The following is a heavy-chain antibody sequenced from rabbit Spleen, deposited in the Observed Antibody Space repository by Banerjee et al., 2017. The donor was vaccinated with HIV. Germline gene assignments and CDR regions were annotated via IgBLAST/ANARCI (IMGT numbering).Heavy chain of an antibody. V-gene: IGHV1S40*01. CDR2: INIVTGKS. J-gene: IGHJ4*01. D-gene: IGHD3-1*01. CDR1: GLDFSGDSY. Sequence: QSLEESGGDLVKPGASLTLTCKASGLDFSGDSYDSYMCWVRQAPGKGLEWIACINIVTGKSVYASWAKGRFTISKASSTTVTLQMTSLTVADTAPYFCGRGWGGGSALWGPGPLVTVS. CDR3: GRGWGGGSAL.